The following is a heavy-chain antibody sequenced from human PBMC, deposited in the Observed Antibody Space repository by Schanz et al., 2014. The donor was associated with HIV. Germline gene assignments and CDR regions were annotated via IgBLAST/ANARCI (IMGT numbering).Heavy chain of an antibody. J-gene: IGHJ3*02. CDR3: AREKFSTLTGYPQNAFDI. V-gene: IGHV1-69*06. Sequence: QVQLVQSGTEVKKPGSSVKLSCKASGGTFSSYAISWVRQAPGQGLEWMGGIIPIFGTANSAQRFQGRVTITADKSTSTAYMELSSLRSEDTAVYYCAREKFSTLTGYPQNAFDIWGQGTMVTVSS. CDR1: GGTFSSYA. CDR2: IIPIFGTA. D-gene: IGHD3-9*01.